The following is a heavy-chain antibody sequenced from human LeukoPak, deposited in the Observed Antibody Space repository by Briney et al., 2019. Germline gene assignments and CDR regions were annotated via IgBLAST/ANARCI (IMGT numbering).Heavy chain of an antibody. CDR2: IIPSGGST. CDR3: ARELYPYSSDYDY. CDR1: GYTFTSYY. V-gene: IGHV1-46*01. Sequence: ASVKVSCKASGYTFTSYYMHWVRQAPGQGLEWMGVIIPSGGSTIYAQKFQGRVTMTRDTSKSTVYMELSSLRSEDTAVYYCARELYPYSSDYDYWGQGTLVTVSS. D-gene: IGHD6-19*01. J-gene: IGHJ4*02.